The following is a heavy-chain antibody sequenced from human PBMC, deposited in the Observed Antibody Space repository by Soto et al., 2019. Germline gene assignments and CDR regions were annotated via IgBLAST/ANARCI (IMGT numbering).Heavy chain of an antibody. CDR3: ARDFISFGLIADDFGGYEVAVGLDY. V-gene: IGHV3-48*02. Sequence: EVQLVESGGGLVQPGGSLRLSCVASGFTFSSYSMNWVRQAPGKGLEWVSYISSSGSTTHYPDSVKGRFTISRDNAKNSLYLQMNSLRDEDSGVYFCARDFISFGLIADDFGGYEVAVGLDYWGQGTLVTVSS. D-gene: IGHD5-12*01. CDR1: GFTFSSYS. J-gene: IGHJ4*02. CDR2: ISSSGSTT.